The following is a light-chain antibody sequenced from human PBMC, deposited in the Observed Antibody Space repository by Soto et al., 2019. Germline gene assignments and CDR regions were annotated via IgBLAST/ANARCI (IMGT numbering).Light chain of an antibody. CDR1: SSNIGNNA. CDR3: AAWEDSLNGVV. CDR2: YDD. Sequence: QSVLTQPPSVSEAPRQRVSISCSGSSSNIGNNAVNWYQHVPGKAPKLLIYYDDLVPSGVSDRFSGSKSGTSASLAISGLQSEDEADYYCAAWEDSLNGVVFGGGTKLTVL. V-gene: IGLV1-36*01. J-gene: IGLJ2*01.